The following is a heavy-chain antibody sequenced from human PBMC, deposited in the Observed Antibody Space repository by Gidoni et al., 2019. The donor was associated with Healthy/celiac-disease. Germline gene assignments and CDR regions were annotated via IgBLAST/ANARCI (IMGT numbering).Heavy chain of an antibody. CDR1: GGSTSSGGYD. J-gene: IGHJ4*02. V-gene: IGHV4-31*03. CDR3: ARHAAALMNDDY. Sequence: QVQLQESRPGPVKPSQTLSVTCTVSGGSTSSGGYDWSWIRQHPGKGLEWIGYIYYSGSTYYNPSLKSRVNTSVDTSNNQFSLKLSSVTAADTAVYYCARHAAALMNDDYWGQGTLVTVSS. CDR2: IYYSGST. D-gene: IGHD2-2*01.